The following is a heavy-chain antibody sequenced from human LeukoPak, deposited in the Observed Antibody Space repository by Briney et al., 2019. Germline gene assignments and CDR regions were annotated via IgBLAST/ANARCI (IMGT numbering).Heavy chain of an antibody. CDR2: IYYSGST. D-gene: IGHD6-19*01. Sequence: SETLSLTCTVSGGSISSYYWSWIRQPPGKGLEWIGYIYYSGSTNYNPSLKSRVTISVDTSKNQFSLKLSSVTAADTAVYYCARVRQWLDAFDIWGQGTMVTVSS. J-gene: IGHJ3*02. CDR1: GGSISSYY. CDR3: ARVRQWLDAFDI. V-gene: IGHV4-59*01.